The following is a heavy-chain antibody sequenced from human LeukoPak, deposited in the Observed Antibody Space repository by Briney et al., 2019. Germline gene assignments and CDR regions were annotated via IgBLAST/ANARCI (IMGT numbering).Heavy chain of an antibody. CDR2: IYYSGST. V-gene: IGHV4-39*07. CDR3: ARRSETYYYGSGRFLY. Sequence: PSETLSLTCTVSGGSIGSSSYYWGWIRQPPGKGLAWIGRIYYSGSTYYNPSLKSRVTISVDTSKNQFSLKLSSVTAADTAVYYCARRSETYYYGSGRFLYWGQGTLVTVSS. D-gene: IGHD3-10*01. J-gene: IGHJ4*02. CDR1: GGSIGSSSYY.